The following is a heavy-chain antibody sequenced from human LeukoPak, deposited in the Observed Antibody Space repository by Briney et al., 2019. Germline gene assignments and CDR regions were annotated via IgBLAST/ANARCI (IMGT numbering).Heavy chain of an antibody. D-gene: IGHD3-3*02. CDR1: GGSFSGYY. V-gene: IGHV4-34*01. CDR2: INHSGST. CDR3: AIRIDPFDY. Sequence: SETLSLTCAVYGGSFSGYYWSWIRQPPGKGLEWIGEINHSGSTNYNPSLKSRVTISVDTSKNHFSLKLSSVTAADTAMYYCAIRIDPFDYWGQGTLVTVSS. J-gene: IGHJ4*02.